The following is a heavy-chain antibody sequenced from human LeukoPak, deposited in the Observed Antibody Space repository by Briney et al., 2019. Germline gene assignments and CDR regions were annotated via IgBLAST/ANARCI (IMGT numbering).Heavy chain of an antibody. D-gene: IGHD4-17*01. J-gene: IGHJ5*02. CDR2: TIPIFGTA. V-gene: IGHV1-69*06. Sequence: ASVKVSCKASGGTFSSYAISWVRQAPGQGLEWMGGTIPIFGTANYAQKFQGRVTITADKSTSTAYMELSSLRSEGTAVYYCARDPRDDYGAGWFDPWGQGTLVTVSS. CDR3: ARDPRDDYGAGWFDP. CDR1: GGTFSSYA.